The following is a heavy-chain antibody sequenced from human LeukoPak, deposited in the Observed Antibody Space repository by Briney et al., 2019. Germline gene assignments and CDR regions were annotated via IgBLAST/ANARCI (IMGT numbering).Heavy chain of an antibody. CDR1: GGSISSSSYY. Sequence: SETLSLTCTVSGGSISSSSYYWSWIRQPPGKGLEWIGEINHSGSTNYNPSLKSRVTISVDTSKNQFSLKLSSVTAADTAVYYCASLYYYDSSGYILDYWGQGTLVTVSS. D-gene: IGHD3-22*01. CDR3: ASLYYYDSSGYILDY. J-gene: IGHJ4*02. V-gene: IGHV4-39*07. CDR2: INHSGST.